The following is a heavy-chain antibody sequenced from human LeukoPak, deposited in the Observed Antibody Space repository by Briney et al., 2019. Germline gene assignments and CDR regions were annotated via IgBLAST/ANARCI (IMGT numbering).Heavy chain of an antibody. V-gene: IGHV1-2*02. CDR3: ARGPLLYSSSMDV. Sequence: ASVKVSCKASGYTFTGYYMHWVRQAPGQGLEWMGWINPNSGGTNYAQKFQGRVTVTRDTSISTAYMELSRLRSDDTAVYYCARGPLLYSSSMDVWGKGTTVTVSS. CDR1: GYTFTGYY. D-gene: IGHD6-13*01. CDR2: INPNSGGT. J-gene: IGHJ6*03.